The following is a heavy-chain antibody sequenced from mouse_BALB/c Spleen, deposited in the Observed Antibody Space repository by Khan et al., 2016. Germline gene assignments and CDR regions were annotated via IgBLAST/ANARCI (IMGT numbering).Heavy chain of an antibody. V-gene: IGHV4-1*02. CDR1: GFDFSRYW. J-gene: IGHJ4*01. CDR3: ARRGYYFSMDN. Sequence: EVKLLESGGGLVQPGGSLKLSCAASGFDFSRYWMSWVRQAPGKGLEWIGEINPDSSKINYTPSLKDKFIISRDNAKNTLYLKKSKVRSEDTALYYCARRGYYFSMDNWGQGTSVTVSS. D-gene: IGHD1-1*01. CDR2: INPDSSKI.